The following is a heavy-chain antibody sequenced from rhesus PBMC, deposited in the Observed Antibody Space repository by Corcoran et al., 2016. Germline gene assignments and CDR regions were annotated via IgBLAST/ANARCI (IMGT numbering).Heavy chain of an antibody. J-gene: IGHJ4*01. Sequence: QVQLQESGPGLLKPSETLSLTCAVSGGSISGGYGWGWIRQPPGKGLEWIGSIYSSSGNTYYNPSLKSRVTISTDTSKNQFSLKLSSVTAADTAVYYCARDYNIWTGYIGAHFDYWGQGVLVTVSS. D-gene: IGHD3-3*01. CDR3: ARDYNIWTGYIGAHFDY. V-gene: IGHV4S7*01. CDR1: GGSISGGYG. CDR2: IYSSSGNT.